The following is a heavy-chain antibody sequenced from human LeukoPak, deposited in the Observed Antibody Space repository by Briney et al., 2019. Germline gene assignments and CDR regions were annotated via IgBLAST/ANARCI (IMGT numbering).Heavy chain of an antibody. J-gene: IGHJ4*02. V-gene: IGHV3-23*01. CDR2: ISGSGGST. CDR1: GFTFSSYA. D-gene: IGHD2-15*01. CDR3: ARGPRGYCSGGSCSVDDY. Sequence: PGGSLRLSCAASGFTFSSYAMSWVRQAPGKGLEWVSAISGSGGSTYYADSVKGRFTISRDNSKNTLYLQMNSLRAEDTAVYYCARGPRGYCSGGSCSVDDYWGQGTLVTVYS.